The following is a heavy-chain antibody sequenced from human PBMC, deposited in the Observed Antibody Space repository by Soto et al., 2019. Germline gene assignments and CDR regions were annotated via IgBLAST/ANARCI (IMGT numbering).Heavy chain of an antibody. CDR1: GCSISNYY. Sequence: PSETLSLTCTFSGCSISNYYWNWIRQPPGKGLEWIGYTYYSGSTNYNPSLKSRLNISVDTSKNQFSLKLSSMTAADTAVYYCARAGGYASPFSYWGQGIQVTVSS. CDR2: TYYSGST. CDR3: ARAGGYASPFSY. D-gene: IGHD5-12*01. J-gene: IGHJ4*02. V-gene: IGHV4-59*01.